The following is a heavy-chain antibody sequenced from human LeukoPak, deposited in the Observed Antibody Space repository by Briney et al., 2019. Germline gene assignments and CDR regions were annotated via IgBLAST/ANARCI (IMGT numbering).Heavy chain of an antibody. J-gene: IGHJ3*02. Sequence: SQTLSLTCAISGDSVSSNSATWNWIRQSPSRGLEWLGRTFYRSKWYNEYAVSVKSRLIVNPDTSTNHFSLQLNSVTPEDTAVYYCARYVTGAFDIWGLGTTVTVSS. CDR2: TFYRSKWYN. V-gene: IGHV6-1*01. CDR3: ARYVTGAFDI. D-gene: IGHD2-21*02. CDR1: GDSVSSNSAT.